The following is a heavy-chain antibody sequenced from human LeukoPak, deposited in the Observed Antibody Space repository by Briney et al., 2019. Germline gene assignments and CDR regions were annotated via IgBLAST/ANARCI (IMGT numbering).Heavy chain of an antibody. CDR3: AKTTIEWGTYCFDY. J-gene: IGHJ4*02. CDR2: ISAYNGNT. D-gene: IGHD3-16*01. V-gene: IGHV1-18*01. CDR1: GYTFTSYG. Sequence: ASVKVSCKASGYTFTSYGISWVRQAPGQGLEWMGWISAYNGNTNYAQKLQGRVTMATDTSTSTAYMELRSLRSDDTAVYYCAKTTIEWGTYCFDYWGQGTQVTVSS.